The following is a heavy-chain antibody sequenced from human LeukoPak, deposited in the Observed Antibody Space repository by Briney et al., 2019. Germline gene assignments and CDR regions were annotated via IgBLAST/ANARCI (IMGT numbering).Heavy chain of an antibody. CDR3: AKDVDTVMDWANDAFDV. Sequence: GGSLRLSCAASGFTFSSYGMHWVRQAPGKGLEWVAFIRYDGNDKYFADSVKGRFTIPRDNSKNTLYLQMNSLRAVDTAVYYCAKDVDTVMDWANDAFDVWGQGTMVIVSS. D-gene: IGHD5-18*01. CDR2: IRYDGNDK. V-gene: IGHV3-30*02. J-gene: IGHJ3*01. CDR1: GFTFSSYG.